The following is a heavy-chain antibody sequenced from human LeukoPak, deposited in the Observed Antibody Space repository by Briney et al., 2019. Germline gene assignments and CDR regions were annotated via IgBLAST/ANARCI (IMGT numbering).Heavy chain of an antibody. D-gene: IGHD6-19*01. J-gene: IGHJ5*02. CDR2: MNPNSGNT. Sequence: ASVKVSCKASGYTFTSYDINWVRQATGQGLEWMGWMNPNSGNTGYAQKFQGRVTMTRNTTISTAYMELSSLRSEDTAVYYCARGKYSSGWRQPNWVDPWGQGTLVTVSS. CDR1: GYTFTSYD. CDR3: ARGKYSSGWRQPNWVDP. V-gene: IGHV1-8*01.